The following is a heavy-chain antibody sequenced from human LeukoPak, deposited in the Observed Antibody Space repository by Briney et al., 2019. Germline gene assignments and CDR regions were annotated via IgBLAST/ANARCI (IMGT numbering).Heavy chain of an antibody. CDR1: GSSISSSNW. D-gene: IGHD5-12*01. Sequence: SETLSLTCAVSGSSISSSNWWSWVRQPPGKGLEWIGEIYHSGSTNYNPSLKSRVTISVDKSKNQFSLKLSSVTAADTAVYYCARVLGGRLRYFDYWGQGTLVTVSS. CDR3: ARVLGGRLRYFDY. V-gene: IGHV4-4*02. CDR2: IYHSGST. J-gene: IGHJ4*02.